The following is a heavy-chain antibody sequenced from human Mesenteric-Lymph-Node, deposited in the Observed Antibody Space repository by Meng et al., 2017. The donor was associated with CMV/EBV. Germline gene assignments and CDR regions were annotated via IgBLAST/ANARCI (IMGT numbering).Heavy chain of an antibody. CDR1: GFTFSSYG. J-gene: IGHJ4*02. Sequence: GGSLRLSCAASGFTFSSYGMHWVRQAPGKGLEWVAFIRYDGSNKYYADSVKGRFTISRDNSKNTLYLQMNSLRAEDTAVYYCAKVRASSGSYEREKNYFDYWGQGTLVTVSS. CDR3: AKVRASSGSYEREKNYFDY. CDR2: IRYDGSNK. D-gene: IGHD1-26*01. V-gene: IGHV3-30*02.